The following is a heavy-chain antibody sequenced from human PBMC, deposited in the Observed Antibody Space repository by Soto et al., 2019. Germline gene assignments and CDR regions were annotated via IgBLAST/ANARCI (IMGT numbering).Heavy chain of an antibody. J-gene: IGHJ4*02. CDR3: ARDSGSGYAFDY. D-gene: IGHD5-12*01. CDR1: GFTFSSYS. Sequence: EVQLVESGGGLVKPGGSLRLCCAASGFTFSSYSMNWVRQAPGKGLEWVSSISGSSSYLYYADSVKGRFTISRDNAKNSLFLQMNSLRAEDTAVYYCARDSGSGYAFDYWGQGTLVTVSS. CDR2: ISGSSSYL. V-gene: IGHV3-21*01.